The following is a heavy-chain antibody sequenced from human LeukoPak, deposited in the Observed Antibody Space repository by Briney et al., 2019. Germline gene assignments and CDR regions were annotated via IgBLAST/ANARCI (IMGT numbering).Heavy chain of an antibody. CDR1: GFTFSSYR. CDR2: ISSSSSTI. CDR3: ARRAGAYSHPYDY. J-gene: IGHJ4*02. Sequence: GGSLRLSCAASGFTFSSYRMNWVRQAPGKGLEWVSYISSSSSTIYYADSVKGRFTISRDNAKNSLYLQMNSLRAEDTAVYYCARRAGAYSHPYDYWGQGTLVTVSS. D-gene: IGHD4/OR15-4a*01. V-gene: IGHV3-48*04.